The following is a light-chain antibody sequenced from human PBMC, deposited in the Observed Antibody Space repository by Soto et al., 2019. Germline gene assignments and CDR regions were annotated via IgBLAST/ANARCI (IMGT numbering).Light chain of an antibody. J-gene: IGKJ4*01. CDR3: QQFSSYPLT. V-gene: IGKV3-20*01. CDR2: GAS. CDR1: QSVSNNY. Sequence: EIVLTQSPGALSLSPGERATLSCRASQSVSNNYLAWYQQKPGQAPRLLIYGASNRATGIPDRFSGSGSGTDFTLTISRLEPEDFAVYYCQQFSSYPLTFGGGTKVDIK.